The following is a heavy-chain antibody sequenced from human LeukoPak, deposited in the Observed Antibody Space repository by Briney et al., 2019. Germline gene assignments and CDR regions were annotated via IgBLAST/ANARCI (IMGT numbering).Heavy chain of an antibody. CDR2: TYYRSKWYS. Sequence: SQTLSLTCAISGDSVSSNSAAWNWIRQSPSRGLEWLGRTYYRSKWYSDYAVSVKSRITINPDTSKIQFSLQLNSVTPEDTAVYYCARDEALIAAAGVYYGMDVWGQGTTVTVSS. CDR3: ARDEALIAAAGVYYGMDV. V-gene: IGHV6-1*01. CDR1: GDSVSSNSAA. D-gene: IGHD6-13*01. J-gene: IGHJ6*02.